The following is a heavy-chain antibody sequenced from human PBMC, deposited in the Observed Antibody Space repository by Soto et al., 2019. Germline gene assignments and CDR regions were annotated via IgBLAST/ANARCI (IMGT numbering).Heavy chain of an antibody. J-gene: IGHJ5*02. V-gene: IGHV4-31*03. Sequence: SETLSLTCSVSGAALNSGNYYWSWSRQVPGKGLEWIGHIYVTGAVDYNPSLRDRITISQYTSERQFSLNLRLVTAADTAVYYCARLRIATNNYKWFDPWGQGTLVTVSS. CDR2: IYVTGAV. CDR1: GAALNSGNYY. CDR3: ARLRIATNNYKWFDP. D-gene: IGHD2-21*01.